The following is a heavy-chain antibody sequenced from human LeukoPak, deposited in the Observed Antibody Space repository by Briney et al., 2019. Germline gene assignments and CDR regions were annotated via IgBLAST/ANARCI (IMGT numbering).Heavy chain of an antibody. CDR3: SSFDC. CDR2: ICTNADT. J-gene: IGHJ4*02. Sequence: PGGSLRLSCAASGFTFSSYDMYWGCHTPGRGLEWVSVICTNADTYYPASVKGRFTISRANAKNTSYLHMTSLTAGDTALYYCSSFDCWRQGTLVSVCS. V-gene: IGHV3-13*01. CDR1: GFTFSSYD.